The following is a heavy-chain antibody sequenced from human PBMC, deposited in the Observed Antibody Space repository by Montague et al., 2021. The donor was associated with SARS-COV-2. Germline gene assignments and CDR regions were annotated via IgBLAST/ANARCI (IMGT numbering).Heavy chain of an antibody. J-gene: IGHJ4*02. Sequence: SETLSLTCTVSGDSISSSSYNWGWIRQPPGKGLDWIGSVHYNGRTYYNPSLKSRVTIYVDTSKNQISLRLSSVTAADTAVYYSTRHVHMTWPKPSPGFDYWGQGTLVTVSS. CDR2: VHYNGRT. CDR1: GDSISSSSYN. V-gene: IGHV4-39*01. D-gene: IGHD1-1*01. CDR3: TRHVHMTWPKPSPGFDY.